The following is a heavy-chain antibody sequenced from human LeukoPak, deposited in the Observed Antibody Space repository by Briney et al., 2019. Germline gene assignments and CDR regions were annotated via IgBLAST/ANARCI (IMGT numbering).Heavy chain of an antibody. CDR1: GGSINRYF. J-gene: IGHJ5*02. V-gene: IGHV4-59*01. CDR2: IYYSGTT. CDR3: ARVSSGSQGWFDP. Sequence: PSETQSLTCTVSGGSINRYFWSWIRQPPGKGLEWIGHIYYSGTTNYNPSLKSRVTVSVDMSKNQFSLKLTSVTAADTAVYYCARVSSGSQGWFDPWGQGILVTVSS. D-gene: IGHD3-22*01.